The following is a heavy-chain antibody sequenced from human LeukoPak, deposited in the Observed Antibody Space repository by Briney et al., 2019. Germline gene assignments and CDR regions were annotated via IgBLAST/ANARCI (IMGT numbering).Heavy chain of an antibody. D-gene: IGHD1-1*01. CDR1: NGSIFSHNSY. V-gene: IGHV4-39*01. J-gene: IGHJ4*02. Sequence: PSETLSLSCTVSNGSIFSHNSYWAWVRQPPGKGLEWIVGMYYSGTTYYNPSLQSRVTMSVDMAKNHFSLNMTSVSAADTAVYFCAKLVGTTGYFDLWGRGAQVSVAS. CDR2: MYYSGTT. CDR3: AKLVGTTGYFDL.